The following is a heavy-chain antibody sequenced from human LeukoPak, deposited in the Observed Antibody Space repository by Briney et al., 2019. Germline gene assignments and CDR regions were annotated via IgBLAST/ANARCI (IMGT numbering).Heavy chain of an antibody. J-gene: IGHJ6*02. Sequence: GGSLRLSCAASGFTFSTYAIHWVRQAPGKGLEWVALISYDGGNKYYADSVKGRFTISRDNSKNTLYLQMNSLRAEDTAVYYCARNVWLVDYYYGMDVWGQGTTVTVSS. D-gene: IGHD6-19*01. V-gene: IGHV3-30-3*01. CDR2: ISYDGGNK. CDR1: GFTFSTYA. CDR3: ARNVWLVDYYYGMDV.